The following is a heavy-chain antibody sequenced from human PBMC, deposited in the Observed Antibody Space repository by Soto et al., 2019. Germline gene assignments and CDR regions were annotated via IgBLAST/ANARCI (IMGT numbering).Heavy chain of an antibody. V-gene: IGHV3-30*18. Sequence: PGGSLRLFCAASGFTFSSYVMHWVRQAPGKGLEWVAVISYDGSNKYYADSVKGRFTISRDNSKNTLYLQMNSLRAEDTAVYYCAKSWLSGSGSYLPSWGQGTLVTVSS. J-gene: IGHJ4*02. CDR1: GFTFSSYV. D-gene: IGHD3-10*01. CDR2: ISYDGSNK. CDR3: AKSWLSGSGSYLPS.